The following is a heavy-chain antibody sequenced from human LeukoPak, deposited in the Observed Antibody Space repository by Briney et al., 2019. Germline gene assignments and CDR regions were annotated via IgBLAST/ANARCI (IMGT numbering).Heavy chain of an antibody. CDR2: MNPNSGNT. J-gene: IGHJ6*02. V-gene: IGHV1-8*01. CDR1: GYTFTSYD. Sequence: ASVKVSCKASGYTFTSYDINWMRQATGQGLEWMGWMNPNSGNTGYAQKFQGRVTMTRNTSISTAYMELSSLRSEDTAVYYCARKDIVVVPAAILVDYYYYGMDVWGQGTTVTVSS. CDR3: ARKDIVVVPAAILVDYYYYGMDV. D-gene: IGHD2-2*02.